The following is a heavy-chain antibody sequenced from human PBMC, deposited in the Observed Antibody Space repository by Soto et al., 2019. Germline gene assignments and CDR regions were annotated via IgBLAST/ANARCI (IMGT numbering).Heavy chain of an antibody. V-gene: IGHV3-23*01. Sequence: EVQVLESGGGLVQPGGSPRLSCAATGFTFSDFAMSWVRQAPGKGLEWVSRIYGGGNGPHYADSVKGRVTISRYNSKNTLYLQMNSLRAGDTAVYYCAKMEGMDPWAYSFDYWGQGTLVTVSS. D-gene: IGHD2-2*03. CDR3: AKMEGMDPWAYSFDY. J-gene: IGHJ4*02. CDR1: GFTFSDFA. CDR2: IYGGGNGP.